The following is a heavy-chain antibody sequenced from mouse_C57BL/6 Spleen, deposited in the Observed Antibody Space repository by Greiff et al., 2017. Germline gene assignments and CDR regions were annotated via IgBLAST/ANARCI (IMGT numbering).Heavy chain of an antibody. Sequence: EVKVVESGGGLVKPGGSLKLSCAASGFTFSDYGMHWVRQAPEKGLEWVAYISSGSSTIYYADTVKGRFTISRDNAKNTLFLQMTSLRSEDTAMYYCARTGYYGSLFAMDYWGQGTSVTVSS. CDR2: ISSGSSTI. D-gene: IGHD1-1*01. CDR3: ARTGYYGSLFAMDY. CDR1: GFTFSDYG. V-gene: IGHV5-17*01. J-gene: IGHJ4*01.